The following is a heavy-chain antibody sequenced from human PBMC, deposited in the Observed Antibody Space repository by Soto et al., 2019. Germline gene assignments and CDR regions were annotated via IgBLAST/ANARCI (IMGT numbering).Heavy chain of an antibody. CDR3: AKEGSLCFWEHDTNYSYQYMDV. V-gene: IGHV3-30*18. D-gene: IGHD3-10*01. CDR1: GFRFSDYA. CDR2: ISADGSHQ. J-gene: IGHJ6*03. Sequence: QVQLVESGGGVVQPGRSLRLSCAASGFRFSDYAIHWVRQAPRKGLEWVAVISADGSHQYYSDSVNGRFTISRDKSRNRLYLQMNSLRVDDTAVYYCAKEGSLCFWEHDTNYSYQYMDVWGLGTTVTVSS.